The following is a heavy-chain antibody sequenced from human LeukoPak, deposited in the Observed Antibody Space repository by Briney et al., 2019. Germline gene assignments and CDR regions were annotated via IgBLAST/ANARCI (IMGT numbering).Heavy chain of an antibody. CDR3: ARERGDWDRYFDY. Sequence: PGGPLRLSCAASGFTFSSYGMHWVRQAPGKGLEWVADIWYDGSNKYYADSVKGRFTISRDNSKNTLYLQMNSLRAEDTAVYYCARERGDWDRYFDYWGQGTLVTVSS. D-gene: IGHD3/OR15-3a*01. V-gene: IGHV3-33*01. CDR1: GFTFSSYG. CDR2: IWYDGSNK. J-gene: IGHJ4*02.